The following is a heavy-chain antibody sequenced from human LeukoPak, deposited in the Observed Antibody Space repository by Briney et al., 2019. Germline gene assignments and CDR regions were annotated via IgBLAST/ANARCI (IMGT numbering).Heavy chain of an antibody. D-gene: IGHD3-10*01. CDR2: INPDSGGT. CDR1: GYTFTGYY. J-gene: IGHJ4*02. CDR3: TRGPIVTSD. V-gene: IGHV1-2*02. Sequence: ASVKVSFKASGYTFTGYYIHWVRQAPGQALEWMAWINPDSGGTSYAQKFQGRVTVTRDTSISTAYMVLSRLRSDDTAVYYCTRGPIVTSDWGQGTLVTVSS.